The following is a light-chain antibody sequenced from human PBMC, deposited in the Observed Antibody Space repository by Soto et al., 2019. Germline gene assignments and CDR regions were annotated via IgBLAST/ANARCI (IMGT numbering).Light chain of an antibody. CDR2: DAS. CDR1: QSVSTY. J-gene: IGKJ3*01. V-gene: IGKV3-11*01. Sequence: EIVLTQFPATLSLSPGERATLSCRASQSVSTYLAWYQQKPGQAPRLLIYDASNRATGIPARFSGSGSGTDFTLTISSLEPEDDAVYYCQQRSNWSPLVTFGPGTKGDMK. CDR3: QQRSNWSPLVT.